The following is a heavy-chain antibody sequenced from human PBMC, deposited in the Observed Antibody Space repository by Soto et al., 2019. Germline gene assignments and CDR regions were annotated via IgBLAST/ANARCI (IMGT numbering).Heavy chain of an antibody. J-gene: IGHJ4*02. CDR3: VRGDGDYYDGYGSLGRH. V-gene: IGHV3-74*01. CDR2: IKSDGSGT. D-gene: IGHD3-22*01. CDR1: GFTVSNYW. Sequence: EVQLVESGGGSVQPGGSLRLSCAASGFTVSNYWMHWVRQAPGKGPMWVSRIKSDGSGTYYADFVKGRLTISRDNSKNTLYLKMNSLRAEDTAVYYCVRGDGDYYDGYGSLGRHWGQGTLVTVSS.